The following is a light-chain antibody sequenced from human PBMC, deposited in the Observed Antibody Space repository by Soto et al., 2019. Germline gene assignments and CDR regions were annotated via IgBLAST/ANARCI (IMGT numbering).Light chain of an antibody. V-gene: IGLV4-69*01. CDR2: VNSDGSH. CDR1: SGHSSSA. Sequence: QSVLTQSPSASASLGASVKLTCTLSSGHSSSAIAWHQQQPEKGLRYLMKVNSDGSHRKGDRIPDRFSGSSSGAERYLTISGLQSEDEADYYCQTWGVGIHWVFGGGTQLTVL. J-gene: IGLJ3*02. CDR3: QTWGVGIHWV.